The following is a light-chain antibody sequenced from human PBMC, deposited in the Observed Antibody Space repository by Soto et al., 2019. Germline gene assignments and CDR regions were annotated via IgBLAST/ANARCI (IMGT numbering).Light chain of an antibody. V-gene: IGKV3-15*01. Sequence: EIVLTQSPATRSLSPGERATLYCSASQSVGTNLAWYQQKPRQAPRLLIYAASTRATGLPARFSGSGSGTDFTLTISSLQSEDFAVYYCQQYNTWRSITFGQGTRLEIK. CDR1: QSVGTN. J-gene: IGKJ5*01. CDR2: AAS. CDR3: QQYNTWRSIT.